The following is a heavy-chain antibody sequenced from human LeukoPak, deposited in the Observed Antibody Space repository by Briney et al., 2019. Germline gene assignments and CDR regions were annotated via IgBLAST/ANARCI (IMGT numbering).Heavy chain of an antibody. Sequence: GGSLRLSCAASGFTFDDYAMHWVRQAPGKGLEWVSGISWNSGSIGYADSVKGRFTISRDNAKNSLYLQTNSPRAEDTALYYCAKDIRGYGPNYFDYWGQGTLVTVSS. CDR3: AKDIRGYGPNYFDY. V-gene: IGHV3-9*01. J-gene: IGHJ4*02. D-gene: IGHD5-18*01. CDR1: GFTFDDYA. CDR2: ISWNSGSI.